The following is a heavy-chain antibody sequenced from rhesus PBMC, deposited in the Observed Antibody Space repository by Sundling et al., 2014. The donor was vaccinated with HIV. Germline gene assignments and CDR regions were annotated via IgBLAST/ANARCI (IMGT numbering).Heavy chain of an antibody. CDR1: GGSISSGYG. CDR3: ARDDSNYVLGLYYGLDS. J-gene: IGHJ6*01. CDR2: IYGSSGST. V-gene: IGHV4-127*01. Sequence: QVQLQESGPGLVKPSETLSLTCAVSGGSISSGYGWSWIRQPPGKGLEWIGNIYGSSGSTYYNPSLKSRVTISKDTSKNQFSLKLSSVTAADTAVYYCARDDSNYVLGLYYGLDSWGQGVVVTVSS. D-gene: IGHD4-23*01.